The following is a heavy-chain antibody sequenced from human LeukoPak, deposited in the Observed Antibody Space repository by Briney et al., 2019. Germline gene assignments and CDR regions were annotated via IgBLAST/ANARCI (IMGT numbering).Heavy chain of an antibody. J-gene: IGHJ4*02. V-gene: IGHV4-39*01. CDR1: GGSISTSSYY. CDR2: IHNSEST. D-gene: IGHD5-18*01. CDR3: ARQVTFGYAFAYYFDY. Sequence: SEALSLTCTVSGGSISTSSYYWGWIRQPPGKGLEWIGNIHNSESTYYNPSLKSRVTMSVDTSKNQFSLKLSSVTAADTAVYYCARQVTFGYAFAYYFDYWGQGSLVTVSS.